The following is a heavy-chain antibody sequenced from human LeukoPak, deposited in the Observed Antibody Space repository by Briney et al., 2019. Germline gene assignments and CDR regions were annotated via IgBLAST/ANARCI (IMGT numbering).Heavy chain of an antibody. CDR2: IKNKAVRGTT. V-gene: IGHV3-15*01. J-gene: IGHJ3*02. CDR1: GFSLSNAY. Sequence: GGSLRLSCAASGFSLSNAYINWVRQAPGEGLEWVGLIKNKAVRGTTEYAAPVKDRFTVSRDDSKNTVYLQMGSLRTEDTAIYYCTREGYGTFDMWGQGTMVTVSS. CDR3: TREGYGTFDM. D-gene: IGHD2-15*01.